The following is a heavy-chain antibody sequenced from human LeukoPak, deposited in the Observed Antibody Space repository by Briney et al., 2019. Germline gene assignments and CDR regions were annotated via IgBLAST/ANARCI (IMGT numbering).Heavy chain of an antibody. Sequence: GGSLRLSCAASGFTVSSNYMSWVRQAPGKGLEWVSVIDSGGSTYYADSVKGRFTISRDNSKNTLYLQMNSLRAEDTAVYYCARDLGLGAFDIWGQGTMVTVSS. D-gene: IGHD5-12*01. CDR2: IDSGGST. J-gene: IGHJ3*02. CDR1: GFTVSSNY. V-gene: IGHV3-53*01. CDR3: ARDLGLGAFDI.